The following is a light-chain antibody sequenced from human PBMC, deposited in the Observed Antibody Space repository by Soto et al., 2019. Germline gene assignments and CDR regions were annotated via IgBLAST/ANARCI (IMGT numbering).Light chain of an antibody. V-gene: IGKV1-39*01. CDR2: AAS. CDR1: QTITSD. CDR3: QQYDSSGT. J-gene: IGKJ1*01. Sequence: DIQMTQSPSSLSASVGDGVTITCRAGQTITSDLTWYQQRPGKAPRLLIYAASNWQSGIPARFSGSGSGTEFTLTISSLQPEDFATYYCQQYDSSGTFGQGTKVDI.